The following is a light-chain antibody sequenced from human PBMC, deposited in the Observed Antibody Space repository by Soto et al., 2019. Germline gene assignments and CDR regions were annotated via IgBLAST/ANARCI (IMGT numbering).Light chain of an antibody. CDR2: DAS. J-gene: IGKJ1*01. Sequence: DIQMTQSPSTLSASVGDRVTITCRASHNIERWMAWYQQKPGKAPSLLIFDASTLHSGVPSRFSGSGSGTDFTLTISSLQPDDFATYYCQQFAISTTFGQGAKVDIK. CDR3: QQFAISTT. V-gene: IGKV1-5*01. CDR1: HNIERW.